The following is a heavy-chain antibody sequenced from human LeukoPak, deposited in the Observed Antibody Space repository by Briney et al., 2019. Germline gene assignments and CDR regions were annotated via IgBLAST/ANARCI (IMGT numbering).Heavy chain of an antibody. V-gene: IGHV1-8*01. CDR2: MNPNSGNT. D-gene: IGHD2-2*01. CDR1: GYTFTSYD. Sequence: GASVKVSCKASGYTFTSYDINWVRQATGQGLEWMGWMNPNSGNTGYAQKFQGRVTMTRDTSISTAYMELSRLRSDDTAVYYCAREDCSSTSCSVCDIWGQGTMVTVSS. CDR3: AREDCSSTSCSVCDI. J-gene: IGHJ3*02.